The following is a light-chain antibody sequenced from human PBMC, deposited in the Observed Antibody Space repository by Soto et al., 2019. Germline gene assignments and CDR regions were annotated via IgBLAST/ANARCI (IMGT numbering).Light chain of an antibody. V-gene: IGKV3-11*01. CDR1: QSVSSY. Sequence: EIVLTQSPATLSLSPGERATLSCRASQSVSSYLAWYQQKPGQAPRLLIYDASNRATGIPARFSDSGSGTDFTLTINSLEPEDSAVYYCQQRSNWPSISFGQGTRLEI. CDR3: QQRSNWPSIS. J-gene: IGKJ5*01. CDR2: DAS.